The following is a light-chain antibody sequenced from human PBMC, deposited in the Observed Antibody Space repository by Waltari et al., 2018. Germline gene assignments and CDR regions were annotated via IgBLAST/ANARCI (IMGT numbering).Light chain of an antibody. Sequence: QSALTQPASVSGSPGQSITIPCTGSRSAVGSYTFVSWYQQHPGKAPQLMIYGGSQRPSGVSNRFSGSKSGNTASLTISGLRAEDEADYYCCSYAGSSPHVIFGGGTKLTVL. J-gene: IGLJ2*01. CDR2: GGS. CDR3: CSYAGSSPHVI. CDR1: RSAVGSYTF. V-gene: IGLV2-23*01.